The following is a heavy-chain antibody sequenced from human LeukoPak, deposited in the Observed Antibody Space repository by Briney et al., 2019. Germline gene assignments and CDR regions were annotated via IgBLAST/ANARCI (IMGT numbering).Heavy chain of an antibody. Sequence: GGSLRLSCAASGFTFSSYAMSWVRQAPGKGLAWVSTISGGSGSTYCADSVKGRFTISRDNSKNTLYLQMNSLRAEDTAVYYCAKDRSSGGSCYNYWGQGTLVTVSS. J-gene: IGHJ4*02. CDR2: ISGGSGST. D-gene: IGHD2-15*01. V-gene: IGHV3-23*01. CDR3: AKDRSSGGSCYNY. CDR1: GFTFSSYA.